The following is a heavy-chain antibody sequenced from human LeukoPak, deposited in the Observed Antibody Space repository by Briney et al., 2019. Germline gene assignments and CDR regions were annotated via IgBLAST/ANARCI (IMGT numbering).Heavy chain of an antibody. Sequence: ASVRVSCKASGYTFTDYYIHWVRQAPGQGLEWMGWINPNSGGTNYAQTFQGRVTMTRDTSITTANLELSRLRSDDTAVYYCARIGYNHHLDYWGQGTLVTVSS. CDR2: INPNSGGT. D-gene: IGHD5-24*01. V-gene: IGHV1-2*02. CDR1: GYTFTDYY. CDR3: ARIGYNHHLDY. J-gene: IGHJ4*02.